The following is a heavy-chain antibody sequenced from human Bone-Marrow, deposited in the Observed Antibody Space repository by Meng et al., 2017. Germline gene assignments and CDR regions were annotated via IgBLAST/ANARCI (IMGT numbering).Heavy chain of an antibody. Sequence: SETLSLTCTVPGGSISSYYWSWIRQPPGKGLEWIGYIYYSGSTNYNPSLKSRVTISVDTSKNQFSLKLSSVTAADTAVYYWARLDGSGSYYKDEWFDPWGQGTLVTVSS. V-gene: IGHV4-59*01. CDR1: GGSISSYY. D-gene: IGHD3-10*01. J-gene: IGHJ5*02. CDR3: ARLDGSGSYYKDEWFDP. CDR2: IYYSGST.